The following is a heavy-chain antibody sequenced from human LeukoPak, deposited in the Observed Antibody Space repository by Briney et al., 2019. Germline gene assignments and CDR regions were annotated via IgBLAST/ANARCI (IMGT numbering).Heavy chain of an antibody. J-gene: IGHJ4*02. CDR2: INPNSGGT. CDR1: GYTFTGYF. Sequence: GASVKVSCKASGYTFTGYFMHWVRQAPGQGLEWMGWINPNSGGTSYLQNFQGRVTMTRDTSISTAYMDLSRLRSDDTAVYYCARGRPGDYFDYWGLGTLVTVSS. CDR3: ARGRPGDYFDY. D-gene: IGHD6-25*01. V-gene: IGHV1-2*02.